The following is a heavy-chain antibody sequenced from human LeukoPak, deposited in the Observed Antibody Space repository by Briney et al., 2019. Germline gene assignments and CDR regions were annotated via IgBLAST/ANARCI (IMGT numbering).Heavy chain of an antibody. CDR2: INQDGSEK. D-gene: IGHD6-13*01. Sequence: PGGSLRHSCAASRFTFSNYWMTWVRQAPGKGLEWVGNINQDGSEKNYVASVKGRFTISRDNVENSLYLQMNSLRAEDTAIYYCARDRHVNSWSNDRFDYWGQGALVTVSS. V-gene: IGHV3-7*01. CDR1: RFTFSNYW. CDR3: ARDRHVNSWSNDRFDY. J-gene: IGHJ4*02.